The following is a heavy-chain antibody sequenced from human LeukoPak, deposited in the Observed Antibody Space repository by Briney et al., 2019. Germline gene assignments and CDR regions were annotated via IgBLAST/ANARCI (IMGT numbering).Heavy chain of an antibody. CDR1: GFTFISYA. CDR2: ISFHGTDT. D-gene: IGHD3-22*01. CDR3: ARSSTTSVVVSPGEDY. Sequence: GGSLRLSCAASGFTFISYAIHWVRQAPGKGLEWVAVISFHGTDTFYADSVKGRFTISRDNSKNTLYLQMSSLRGDDTAVYYCARSSTTSVVVSPGEDYWGQGTLVTVSS. V-gene: IGHV3-30*04. J-gene: IGHJ4*02.